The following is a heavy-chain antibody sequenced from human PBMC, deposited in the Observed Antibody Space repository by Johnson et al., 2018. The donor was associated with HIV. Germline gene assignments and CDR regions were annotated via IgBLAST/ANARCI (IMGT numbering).Heavy chain of an antibody. Sequence: QVQLVESGGGVVQPGGSLRLSCAASVFTFSSYGMHWVRQAPGKGLEWVAFIRYDGSNKYYADSVKGRFTIPRDNSKNTLYLQMNSLRAEDTAVYYCAKVRGWSDDTFDIWGQGTMVTVSS. J-gene: IGHJ3*02. CDR3: AKVRGWSDDTFDI. V-gene: IGHV3-30*02. CDR1: VFTFSSYG. CDR2: IRYDGSNK. D-gene: IGHD5-12*01.